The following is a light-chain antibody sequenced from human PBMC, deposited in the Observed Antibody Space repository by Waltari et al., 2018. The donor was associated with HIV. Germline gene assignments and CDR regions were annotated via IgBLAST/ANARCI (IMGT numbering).Light chain of an antibody. CDR3: MQARQTPIT. V-gene: IGKV2-28*01. CDR1: QXLLHSNGHNF. J-gene: IGKJ5*01. CDR2: XXX. Sequence: QXLLHSNGHNFLDWYLQKPGQSPHLLXXXXXXXXXXVPDRFXGSGSGTDFTLKISAVEXXDVXXXYXMQARQTPITFGQGTRLEIK.